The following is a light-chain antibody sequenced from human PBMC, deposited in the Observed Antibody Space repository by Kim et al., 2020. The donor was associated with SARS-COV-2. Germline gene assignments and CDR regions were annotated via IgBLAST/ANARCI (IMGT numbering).Light chain of an antibody. Sequence: SQGQTAGVPCSGDELGEKYVCWYQKPPGQSPRLIIYQDSKRPSGIPDRSSGSNSGNTATLTISETQPMDEADYYCQAWDSTTDVLFGGGTQLTVL. CDR2: QDS. V-gene: IGLV3-1*01. J-gene: IGLJ2*01. CDR3: QAWDSTTDVL. CDR1: ELGEKY.